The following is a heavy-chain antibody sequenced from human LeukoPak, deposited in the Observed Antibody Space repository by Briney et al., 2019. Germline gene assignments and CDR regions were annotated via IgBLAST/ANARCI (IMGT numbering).Heavy chain of an antibody. J-gene: IGHJ5*02. D-gene: IGHD2-2*01. CDR3: ARTGHYPGTRFDP. CDR1: GGSFSSYY. Sequence: SETLSLTCAVYGGSFSSYYWSWIRQPPGKGLEWIGEINHSGSTNYNPSLKSRVTISVDTSKNQFSLKLSSVTAADTAVYYCARTGHYPGTRFDPWGQGTLVTVSS. CDR2: INHSGST. V-gene: IGHV4-34*01.